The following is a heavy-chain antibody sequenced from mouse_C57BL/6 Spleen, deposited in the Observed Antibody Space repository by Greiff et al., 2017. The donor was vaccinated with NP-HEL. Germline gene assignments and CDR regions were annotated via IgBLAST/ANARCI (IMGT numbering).Heavy chain of an antibody. D-gene: IGHD4-1*01. J-gene: IGHJ4*01. CDR3: ARHPLTGTRFDYAMDY. CDR1: GFTFSSYG. CDR2: ISSGGSYT. Sequence: EVKLQESGGDLVKPGGSLKLSCAASGFTFSSYGMSWVRQTPDKRLEWVATISSGGSYTYYPDSVKGRFTISRDNAKNTLYLQMSSLKSEDTAMYYCARHPLTGTRFDYAMDYWGQGTSVTVSS. V-gene: IGHV5-6*01.